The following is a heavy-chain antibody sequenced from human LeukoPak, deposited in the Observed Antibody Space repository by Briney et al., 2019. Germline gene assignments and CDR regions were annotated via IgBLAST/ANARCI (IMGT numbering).Heavy chain of an antibody. CDR3: ASGPIIDIVVIPAAADYYHMDV. J-gene: IGHJ6*03. D-gene: IGHD2-2*01. CDR1: GYTLTSYD. V-gene: IGHV1-18*01. Sequence: ASVKVSCKASGYTLTSYDINWVRQAPGQGLEWMGWISAYNGNTRYAQKLQGRVTMTTGSSTSTAYMELRSLRSDDTAVYYCASGPIIDIVVIPAAADYYHMDVWGKGTTVTVSS. CDR2: ISAYNGNT.